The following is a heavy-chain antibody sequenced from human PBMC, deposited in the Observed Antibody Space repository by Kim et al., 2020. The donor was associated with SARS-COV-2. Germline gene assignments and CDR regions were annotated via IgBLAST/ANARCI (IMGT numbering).Heavy chain of an antibody. CDR3: ARVKGWGSGSYYSLGTPYYYYGMDV. Sequence: SETLSLTCTVSGGSISSYYWSWIRQPPGKGLEWIGYIYYSGSTNYNPSLKSRVTISVDTSKNQFSLKLSSVTAADTAVYYCARVKGWGSGSYYSLGTPYYYYGMDVWGQGTTVTVSS. D-gene: IGHD3-10*01. CDR1: GGSISSYY. V-gene: IGHV4-59*13. CDR2: IYYSGST. J-gene: IGHJ6*02.